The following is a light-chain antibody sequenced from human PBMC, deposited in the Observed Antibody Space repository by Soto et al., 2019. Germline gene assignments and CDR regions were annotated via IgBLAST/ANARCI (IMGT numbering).Light chain of an antibody. CDR3: QQYNSYSWT. J-gene: IGKJ1*01. V-gene: IGKV1-5*01. CDR2: DAS. Sequence: DIQMTQSPSTLSASVGDRVTITCRASQSISSWLAWYQQKPGKAPKLLIYDASSLESGVPSRFSGSGSGTEFTLTHSSLQPDDFATYYCQQYNSYSWTFGQGTKVEIK. CDR1: QSISSW.